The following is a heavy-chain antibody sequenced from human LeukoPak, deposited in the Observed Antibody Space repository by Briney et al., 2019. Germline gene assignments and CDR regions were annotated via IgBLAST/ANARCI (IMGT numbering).Heavy chain of an antibody. CDR2: IHYSGSTHYSGST. V-gene: IGHV4-39*07. Sequence: SETLSLTCTVSGGSITSSNNYWGWIRQPPGKGPELLGSIHYSGSTHYSGSTYYNPSLMSRITISVDRSKNQFSLKLSSVTAADTAVYYCARSGSGEAFDIWGQGTMVTVSS. J-gene: IGHJ3*02. D-gene: IGHD2-15*01. CDR3: ARSGSGEAFDI. CDR1: GGSITSSNNY.